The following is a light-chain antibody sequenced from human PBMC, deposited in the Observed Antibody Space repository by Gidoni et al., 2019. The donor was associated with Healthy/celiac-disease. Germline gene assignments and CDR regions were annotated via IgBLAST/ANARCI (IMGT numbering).Light chain of an antibody. CDR1: SSDVGGYNY. J-gene: IGLJ3*02. V-gene: IGLV2-14*01. CDR2: EVS. Sequence: QSALTHPASVSASPGQSITISCTGTSSDVGGYNYVSWYQQHPGKAPKLMIYEVSNRPSGVSNRFSGSKSGNTASLTISGLQAEDEADYYCSSYTSSSTHSVFGGGTKLTVL. CDR3: SSYTSSSTHSV.